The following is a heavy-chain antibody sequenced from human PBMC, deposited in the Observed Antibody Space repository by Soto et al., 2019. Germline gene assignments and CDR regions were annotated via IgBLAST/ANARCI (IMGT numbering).Heavy chain of an antibody. D-gene: IGHD6-13*01. CDR2: ISSSSTYI. CDR3: ARDPGSRGNYYFDF. V-gene: IGHV3-21*01. CDR1: GLTFTTYI. Sequence: PGGSLRRSCEASGLTFTTYILNWVRQVPGKGLEWVSSISSSSTYIYYSDSVRGRFTISRDNAKNSLYLQMNSLRAEDTAVYYCARDPGSRGNYYFDFWGQGTLVTV. J-gene: IGHJ4*02.